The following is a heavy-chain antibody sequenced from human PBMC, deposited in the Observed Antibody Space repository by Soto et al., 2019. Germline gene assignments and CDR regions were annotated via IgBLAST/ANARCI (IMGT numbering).Heavy chain of an antibody. CDR2: IWYDGSNK. V-gene: IGHV3-33*01. CDR1: GFTFSSYG. D-gene: IGHD2-2*03. J-gene: IGHJ6*02. CDR3: ARDGYCVSTTCYFLPDV. Sequence: PGGSLRLSCAASGFTFSSYGMHWVRQAPGKGLEWVAVIWYDGSNKYYADSVKGRFTISRDNSKNTLYLQMNSLRDEDTAVYYCARDGYCVSTTCYFLPDVWGQGTTVTVSS.